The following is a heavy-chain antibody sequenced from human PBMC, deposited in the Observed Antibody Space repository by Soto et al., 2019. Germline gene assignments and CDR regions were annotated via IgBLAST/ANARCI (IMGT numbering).Heavy chain of an antibody. V-gene: IGHV4-34*01. CDR3: ARGTSRRGLKWDY. D-gene: IGHD2-8*01. CDR2: INHSGST. Sequence: SETLSLTCAVYGGSFSGYYWSWIRQPPGKGLEWIGEINHSGSTNYNPSLKSRVTISVDTSKNQFSLKLSSVTAADTAVYYCARGTSRRGLKWDYWGQGTLVTVSS. CDR1: GGSFSGYY. J-gene: IGHJ4*02.